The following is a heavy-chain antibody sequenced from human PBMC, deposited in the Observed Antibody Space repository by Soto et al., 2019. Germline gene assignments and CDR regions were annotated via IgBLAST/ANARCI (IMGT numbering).Heavy chain of an antibody. CDR2: IYYSGST. V-gene: IGHV4-31*03. CDR1: GGSISGGGYY. D-gene: IGHD2-21*02. CDR3: ARVCGGDCHYGMDV. Sequence: QVQLQESGPGLVKPSQTLSLTCTVSGGSISGGGYYWTWIRQHPGKGLEWIGYIYYSGSTYYNPSLKSRVTISVDTSKNPFSLKLSSVTAADTAVYYCARVCGGDCHYGMDVWGQGTTVTVSS. J-gene: IGHJ6*02.